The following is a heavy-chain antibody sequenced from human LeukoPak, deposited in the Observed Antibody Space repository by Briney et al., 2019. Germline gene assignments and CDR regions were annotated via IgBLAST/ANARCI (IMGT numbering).Heavy chain of an antibody. Sequence: GRSLRLSCAASGFTFDDYAMHWVRQAPGKGLEWVSGISWNSGSIGYADSVKGRFTISRDNAKNSLYLQMNSLRAEDTALYYCAKDPLRYYYDSSADYWGQGNLVTVSS. CDR2: ISWNSGSI. J-gene: IGHJ4*02. CDR1: GFTFDDYA. CDR3: AKDPLRYYYDSSADY. D-gene: IGHD3-22*01. V-gene: IGHV3-9*01.